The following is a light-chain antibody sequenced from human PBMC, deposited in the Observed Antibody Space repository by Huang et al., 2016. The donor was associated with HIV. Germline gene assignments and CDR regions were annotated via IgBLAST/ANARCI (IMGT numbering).Light chain of an antibody. Sequence: EIVLTQSPATLSLSPGESASLSCRASQGVGSFLAWYQQKPGQAPRLLIYAASDRATGSPARISGSGSGTDFTLTISSLEPEDFAVYYCQQRTYSFTFGPGTKVD. CDR3: QQRTYSFT. CDR1: QGVGSF. CDR2: AAS. V-gene: IGKV3D-11*01. J-gene: IGKJ3*01.